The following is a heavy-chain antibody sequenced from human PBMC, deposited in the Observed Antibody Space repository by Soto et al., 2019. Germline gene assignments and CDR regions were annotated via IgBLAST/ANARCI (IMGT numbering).Heavy chain of an antibody. CDR2: IYRTGSS. Sequence: SETLSLTCAVSGGSFTSNNWWTWVRQPPGQGLEWGWEIYRTGSSNYNPSLKSRVTISLDKSANQFSLNVTSLTAADTAVDYCASRAPGTRVDXWGQGSLVTVSX. J-gene: IGHJ4*02. V-gene: IGHV4-4*02. CDR1: GGSFTSNNW. CDR3: ASRAPGTRVDX.